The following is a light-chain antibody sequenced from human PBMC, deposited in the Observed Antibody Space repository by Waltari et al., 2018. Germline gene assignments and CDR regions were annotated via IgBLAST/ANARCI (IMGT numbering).Light chain of an antibody. CDR3: QQSYNTPLT. J-gene: IGKJ4*01. Sequence: DIQMTQSPFSLSAPVGDRVTITCRASQSIDSYFNWYQQKPGKAPKVLIYAASSLQSGVPPMFSGSVARTEITFTISMLEPEYVATYYYQQSYNTPLTFGGGTKVDMK. V-gene: IGKV1-39*01. CDR1: QSIDSY. CDR2: AAS.